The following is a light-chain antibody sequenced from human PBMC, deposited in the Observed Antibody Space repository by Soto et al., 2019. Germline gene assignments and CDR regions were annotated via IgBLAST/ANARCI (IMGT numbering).Light chain of an antibody. Sequence: DIQMTQSPTTLSASVGDRVIITSRASQSVSGWLAWYRQKPGKAPELLIYSASTLETGVPSRFSGSGSGTDFTLTVSSLQRVDFATYYCQQYERYPLTFGGGTKVEIK. CDR1: QSVSGW. J-gene: IGKJ4*01. CDR2: SAS. V-gene: IGKV1-5*03. CDR3: QQYERYPLT.